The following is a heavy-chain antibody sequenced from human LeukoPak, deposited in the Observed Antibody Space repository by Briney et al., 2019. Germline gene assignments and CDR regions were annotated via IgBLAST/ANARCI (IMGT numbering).Heavy chain of an antibody. D-gene: IGHD3-10*01. CDR1: GASISSTTYY. CDR2: IYYSGNT. J-gene: IGHJ6*03. V-gene: IGHV4-39*01. Sequence: PSETLSLTCTASGASISSTTYYWGWIRQPPGKGLEWIGSIYYSGNTYYNPSLRSRVTISVDRSINQFSLKLSSATAADTAVYYCARHLYYYGSESYSMYFYYFMDVWGKGTTVTVSS. CDR3: ARHLYYYGSESYSMYFYYFMDV.